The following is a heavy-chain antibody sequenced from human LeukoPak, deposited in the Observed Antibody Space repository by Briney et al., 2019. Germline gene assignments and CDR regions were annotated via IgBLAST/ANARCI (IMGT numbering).Heavy chain of an antibody. CDR3: AKFWALDRSGYYPDAFDI. CDR1: GFTFDDYA. CDR2: ISWNSGSI. Sequence: GRSLRLSCAASGFTFDDYAMHWVRQAPGKGLEWVSGISWNSGSIGYADSVKGRFTISRDNAKNSLYLQMNSLRAEDTALYYCAKFWALDRSGYYPDAFDIWGQGTMVTVSS. V-gene: IGHV3-9*01. D-gene: IGHD3-22*01. J-gene: IGHJ3*02.